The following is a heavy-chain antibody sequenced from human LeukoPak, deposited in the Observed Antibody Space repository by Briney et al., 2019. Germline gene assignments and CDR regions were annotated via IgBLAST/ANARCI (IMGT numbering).Heavy chain of an antibody. D-gene: IGHD3-10*01. CDR2: ISTDGSST. Sequence: GGSLRLSCAASGFTSTSYGMHWVRQAPGKGLVWVSRISTDGSSTNYADSVKGRFTISRDNAKNTLYLQMNSLRAEDTAVYYCARAGRTEYYFDYWGLGTLVTVSS. V-gene: IGHV3-74*01. J-gene: IGHJ4*02. CDR3: ARAGRTEYYFDY. CDR1: GFTSTSYG.